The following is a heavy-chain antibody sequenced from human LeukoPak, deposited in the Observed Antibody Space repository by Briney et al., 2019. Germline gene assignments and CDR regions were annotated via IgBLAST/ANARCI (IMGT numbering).Heavy chain of an antibody. Sequence: SETLSLTCTASGGSISSDNHFWGWIRQPPGKGLEWIGVIYYDGTTYYSPSLKGRVTISVDTSKNQFSLTLSSATAADTAVYYCVRHPVPYCRSSTCYGGFDWGQGTLVTVSS. CDR2: IYYDGTT. J-gene: IGHJ4*02. CDR3: VRHPVPYCRSSTCYGGFD. D-gene: IGHD2-2*01. V-gene: IGHV4-39*01. CDR1: GGSISSDNHF.